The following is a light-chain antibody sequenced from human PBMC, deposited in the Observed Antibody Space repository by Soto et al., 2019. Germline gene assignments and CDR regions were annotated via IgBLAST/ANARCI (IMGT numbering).Light chain of an antibody. CDR2: AAS. J-gene: IGKJ3*01. Sequence: DIQLTQSPSFLSASVGDRVTITCRASQGISSYLAWYQQKPGKAPKLLIYAASNLPSGVPSRFSGSGSGTEFTLTISSLQPEDFATYYCQQLNSYPRTFGPGTKVDIK. CDR3: QQLNSYPRT. V-gene: IGKV1-9*01. CDR1: QGISSY.